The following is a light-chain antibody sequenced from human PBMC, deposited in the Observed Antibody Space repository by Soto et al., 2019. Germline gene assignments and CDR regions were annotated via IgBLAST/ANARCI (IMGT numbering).Light chain of an antibody. J-gene: IGLJ1*01. V-gene: IGLV2-14*03. Sequence: QSALTQPASVSGSPGQSITISCTGTRSDIGGYNYVSWYQQLPGKVPKLIMYDVSNRPSGVSDRFSGSKSGNAASLNISGLQAEDEADYYCSSYTSTSTLYVFGTGTKVTVL. CDR1: RSDIGGYNY. CDR3: SSYTSTSTLYV. CDR2: DVS.